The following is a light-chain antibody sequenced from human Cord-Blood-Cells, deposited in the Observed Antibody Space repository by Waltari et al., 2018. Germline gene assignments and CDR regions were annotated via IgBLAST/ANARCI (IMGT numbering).Light chain of an antibody. CDR3: QQYDNLPLT. J-gene: IGKJ4*01. V-gene: IGKV1-33*01. Sequence: DIQMTPSPSSLSASVGDRVTLTCQASQDISNYLNCHQQKPGKAPKLLIYDASNLETGVPSRFGGSGSGTDFTFTISSLQPEDIATYYCQQYDNLPLTFGGGTKVEIK. CDR2: DAS. CDR1: QDISNY.